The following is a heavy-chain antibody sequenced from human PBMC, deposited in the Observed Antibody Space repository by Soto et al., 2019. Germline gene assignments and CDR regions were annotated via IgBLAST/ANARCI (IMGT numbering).Heavy chain of an antibody. J-gene: IGHJ3*02. Sequence: QVRLVQSGAEVKKPGASVKVSCKASGYTFTSYAMHWVRQAPGQRLEWMGWINAGNGNTKYSQKFQGRVTNTRDTSASTAYMELSSLRSEDTAVYYCARRDQGIASEDAFDIWGKGTMVTVSS. CDR2: INAGNGNT. CDR1: GYTFTSYA. CDR3: ARRDQGIASEDAFDI. V-gene: IGHV1-3*01. D-gene: IGHD6-13*01.